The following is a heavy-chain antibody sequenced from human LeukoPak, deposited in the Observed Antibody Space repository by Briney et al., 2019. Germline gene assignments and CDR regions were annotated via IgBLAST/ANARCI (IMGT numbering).Heavy chain of an antibody. CDR1: GSTFSSHW. V-gene: IGHV3-7*01. CDR3: ARARLRYFDN. CDR2: IKQDGSEK. J-gene: IGHJ4*02. D-gene: IGHD3-9*01. Sequence: GGSLRLSCAASGSTFSSHWMSWVRQAPGKGLEWVANIKQDGSEKYYVDSVKGRFTISRDNAKNSLYLQMNSLRAEDTAVYYCARARLRYFDNWGQGALVTVSS.